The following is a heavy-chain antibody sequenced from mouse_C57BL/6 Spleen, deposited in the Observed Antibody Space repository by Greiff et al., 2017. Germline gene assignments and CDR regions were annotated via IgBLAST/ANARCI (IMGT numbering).Heavy chain of an antibody. D-gene: IGHD2-3*01. Sequence: EVQLQQSGPELVKPGASVKISCKASGYTFTDYYMNWVKQSHGKSLEWIGDINPNNGGTSYNQKFKGKATLTVDKSSSTAYMELRSLTSEDSAVYYCARSEGWLLHYAMDYWGQGTSVTVSS. V-gene: IGHV1-26*01. CDR3: ARSEGWLLHYAMDY. CDR1: GYTFTDYY. CDR2: INPNNGGT. J-gene: IGHJ4*01.